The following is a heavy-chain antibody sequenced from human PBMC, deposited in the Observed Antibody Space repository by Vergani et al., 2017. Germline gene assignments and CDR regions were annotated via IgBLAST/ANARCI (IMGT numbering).Heavy chain of an antibody. CDR3: ATGGLRTYSSSWRGYFDY. J-gene: IGHJ4*02. D-gene: IGHD6-13*01. V-gene: IGHV4-34*01. CDR2: INHRGST. Sequence: QVQLQQWGAGLLKPSETLSLTCAVYGGSFSGYYWSWIRQPPGKGLEWIGEINHRGSTNYNPSLKSRVTISVDTSKNQFSLKLSSVTAADTAVYYCATGGLRTYSSSWRGYFDYWGQGTLVTVSS. CDR1: GGSFSGYY.